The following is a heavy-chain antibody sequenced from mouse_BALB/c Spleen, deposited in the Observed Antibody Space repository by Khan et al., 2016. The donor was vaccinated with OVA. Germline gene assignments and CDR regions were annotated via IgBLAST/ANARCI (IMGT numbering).Heavy chain of an antibody. J-gene: IGHJ3*01. CDR1: GYTFTSYT. D-gene: IGHD2-14*01. V-gene: IGHV1-4*01. CDR3: VRDGAYHRNDGWFAY. CDR2: INPSNGYT. Sequence: QVQLKQSGAELARPGASVKMSCKASGYTFTSYTIHWIKLRPGQGLEWIGYINPSNGYTNYNQKFKDKATLTADKSSTTAYMELSSLTSDDSALXTCVRDGAYHRNDGWFAYWGQGTLVTVSA.